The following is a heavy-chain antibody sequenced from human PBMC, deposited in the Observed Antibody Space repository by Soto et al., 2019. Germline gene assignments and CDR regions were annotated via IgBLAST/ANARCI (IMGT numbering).Heavy chain of an antibody. D-gene: IGHD6-13*01. V-gene: IGHV3-30*04. Sequence: QVQLVESGGGVVQPGKSLRLSCAASGFTFSNYPMNWVRQAPGKGLEWVSVISYDGTRKYYADSVRGRFTISRDNSKNTLYLQMNSLRPQDTAVYYCARETGLGAAAAGSFDSWGQGARVTVSS. CDR1: GFTFSNYP. CDR3: ARETGLGAAAAGSFDS. CDR2: ISYDGTRK. J-gene: IGHJ4*02.